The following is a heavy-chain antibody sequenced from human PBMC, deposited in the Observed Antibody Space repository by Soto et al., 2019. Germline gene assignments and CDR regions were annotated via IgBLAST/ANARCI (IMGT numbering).Heavy chain of an antibody. CDR1: GFIFSNYW. CDR3: AKGGRSHMDV. Sequence: SLRLSCAASGFIFSNYWMHWVRQVPGKGLVWVPRISNDGSSPIYADSVKGRFTISRDNAKNTLFLQMNSLRAEDTAVYYCAKGGRSHMDVWGKGTTVTVSS. D-gene: IGHD5-12*01. J-gene: IGHJ6*03. CDR2: ISNDGSSP. V-gene: IGHV3-74*01.